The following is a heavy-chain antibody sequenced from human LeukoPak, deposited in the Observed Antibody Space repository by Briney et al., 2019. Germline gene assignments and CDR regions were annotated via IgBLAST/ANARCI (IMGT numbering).Heavy chain of an antibody. CDR1: GDSVSTNNTA. CDR2: TYYRSKWYN. Sequence: SQTLSLTCAISGDSVSTNNTACNWIRQSPSRGLEWLGRTYYRSKWYNNYAVSVKRRITINPDTSKNQFSLQLNSVTPEDTAVYYCARGTWGSTYYFDYWGQGTLVTVSS. J-gene: IGHJ4*02. CDR3: ARGTWGSTYYFDY. D-gene: IGHD7-27*01. V-gene: IGHV6-1*01.